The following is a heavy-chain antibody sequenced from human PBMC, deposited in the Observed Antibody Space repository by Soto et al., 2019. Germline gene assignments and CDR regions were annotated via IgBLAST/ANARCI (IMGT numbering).Heavy chain of an antibody. J-gene: IGHJ3*02. CDR3: EKQERDAFDI. CDR1: GFTFSSYG. Sequence: QVQLVESGGGVVQPGRSLRLSCAASGFTFSSYGMHWVRQAPGKGLEWVAVISYDGSNKYYADTVRGRFNISRDNYKNTLYLQKNSLRAGDRPVYYCEKQERDAFDIWGQGTLVTVSS. CDR2: ISYDGSNK. V-gene: IGHV3-30*18.